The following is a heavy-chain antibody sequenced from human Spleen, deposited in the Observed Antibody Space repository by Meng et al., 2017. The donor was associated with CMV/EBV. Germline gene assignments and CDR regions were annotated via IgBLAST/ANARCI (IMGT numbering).Heavy chain of an antibody. V-gene: IGHV2-5*01. CDR1: VFSLSTSGVG. CDR2: IYWNDDK. D-gene: IGHD4-11*01. CDR3: ALMTTVTTQYYFDY. Sequence: SGLTLVKPTPTLTPTCTFAVFSLSTSGVGVGWIRQPPGKALEWLALIYWNDDKRYSPSLKSRLTITKDTSKNQVVLTMTNMDPVDTATYYCALMTTVTTQYYFDYWGQGTLVTVSS. J-gene: IGHJ4*02.